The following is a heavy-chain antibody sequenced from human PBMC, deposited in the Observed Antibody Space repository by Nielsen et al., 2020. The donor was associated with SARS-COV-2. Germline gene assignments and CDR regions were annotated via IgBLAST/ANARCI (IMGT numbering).Heavy chain of an antibody. V-gene: IGHV3-21*01. CDR3: VRGFNHFDY. Sequence: GGSLRFSCAASGFTFNTYTMNWVRQAPGKGLEWVSSIISTSTYIYYADSVKGRFTISRDNAKNSLYLEMNSLRADDTAVYYCVRGFNHFDYWGQGTLVTVSS. J-gene: IGHJ4*02. CDR2: IISTSTYI. CDR1: GFTFNTYT.